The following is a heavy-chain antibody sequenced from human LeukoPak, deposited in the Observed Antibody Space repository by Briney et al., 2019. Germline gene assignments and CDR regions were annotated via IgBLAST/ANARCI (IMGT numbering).Heavy chain of an antibody. CDR1: GFTFSSYG. V-gene: IGHV3-30*02. CDR3: ANDLDPAIYDYGDYGGDY. CDR2: IRYDGSNK. Sequence: GGSLRLSCAASGFTFSSYGMHWVRQAPGKGLEWVAFIRYDGSNKYYADSVKGRFTISRDNSKNTLYLQMNSLRAEDTAVYYCANDLDPAIYDYGDYGGDYWGQGTLVTVSS. J-gene: IGHJ4*02. D-gene: IGHD4-17*01.